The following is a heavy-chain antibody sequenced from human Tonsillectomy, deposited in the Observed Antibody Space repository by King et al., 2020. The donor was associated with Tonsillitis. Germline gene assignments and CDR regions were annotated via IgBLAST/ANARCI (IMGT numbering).Heavy chain of an antibody. Sequence: QLVQSGGGLVKPGGSLRLSCAASGFTFSSYSMNWVRQAPGKGLEWVSSISSSSSYIYYADSVKGRFTISRDNAKNSLYLQMNSLRAEDTAVYYCARYLGLLWFGALSYYYYYGMDVWGQGTTVTVSS. CDR2: ISSSSSYI. CDR1: GFTFSSYS. J-gene: IGHJ6*02. D-gene: IGHD3-10*01. V-gene: IGHV3-21*01. CDR3: ARYLGLLWFGALSYYYYYGMDV.